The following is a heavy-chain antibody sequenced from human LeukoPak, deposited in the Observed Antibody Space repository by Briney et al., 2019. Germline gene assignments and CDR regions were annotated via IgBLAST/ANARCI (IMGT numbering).Heavy chain of an antibody. CDR2: INSDGSTI. J-gene: IGHJ4*02. V-gene: IGHV3-74*01. CDR1: GFTFRSYW. CDR3: ARAAYYRFDY. Sequence: GGSLRLSCAASGFTFRSYWVPWVRQAPGKGLEWVARINSDGSTINHADSVRGRFTISRDNAENTLYLQMSSLRAEDTAIYFCARAAYYRFDYWGQGTLVTVSS. D-gene: IGHD1-26*01.